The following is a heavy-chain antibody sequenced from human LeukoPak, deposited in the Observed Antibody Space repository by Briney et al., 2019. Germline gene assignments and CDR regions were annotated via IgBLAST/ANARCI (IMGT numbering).Heavy chain of an antibody. CDR1: GFMFSSNW. CDR3: AKEGRSPQTY. D-gene: IGHD1-14*01. Sequence: GGSLRLSCAASGFMFSSNWMSWVRLAPGKGLEWVANIKEDGTETYYVDSVKGRFTISRDNAKNSLYLQMNSLRVEDTAVYYCAKEGRSPQTYWGQGTLVTVSS. CDR2: IKEDGTET. J-gene: IGHJ4*02. V-gene: IGHV3-7*03.